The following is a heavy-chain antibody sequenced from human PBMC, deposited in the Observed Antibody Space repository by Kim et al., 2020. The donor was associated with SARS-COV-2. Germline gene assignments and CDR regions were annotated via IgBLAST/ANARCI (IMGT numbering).Heavy chain of an antibody. J-gene: IGHJ5*02. CDR1: GGSISSFY. D-gene: IGHD1-7*01. V-gene: IGHV4-59*13. Sequence: SETLSLTCTVSGGSISSFYWSWIRQPPGKGLEWIGYIHANRNTNYNPSLKSRVTISLDTSRNHFSLRLYSVTAADTAIYYCANSIPGTYPNFDPWGQGTLVTVSS. CDR3: ANSIPGTYPNFDP. CDR2: IHANRNT.